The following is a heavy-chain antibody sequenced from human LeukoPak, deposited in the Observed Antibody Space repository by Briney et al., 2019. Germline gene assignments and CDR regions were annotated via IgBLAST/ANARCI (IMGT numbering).Heavy chain of an antibody. Sequence: GGSLRLSCAASGFTFDDYGMSWVRQAPGKGLEWVSGINWNGGSTGYADSVKGRFTISRDNSKNTLYLQMNSLRAEDTAVYYCAKVLNYYGSSFDYWGQGTLVTVSS. J-gene: IGHJ4*02. V-gene: IGHV3-20*04. CDR3: AKVLNYYGSSFDY. D-gene: IGHD3-10*01. CDR1: GFTFDDYG. CDR2: INWNGGST.